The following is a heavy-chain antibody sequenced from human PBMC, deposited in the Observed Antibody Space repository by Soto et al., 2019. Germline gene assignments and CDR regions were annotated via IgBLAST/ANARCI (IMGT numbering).Heavy chain of an antibody. D-gene: IGHD6-13*01. V-gene: IGHV4-39*01. J-gene: IGHJ6*02. CDR1: GGSISSSSYY. Sequence: SETLSLTCTVSGGSISSSSYYWGWIRQPPGKGLEWIGSIYYSGSTYYNPSLKSRVTISVDTSKNQFSLKLSSVTAADAAVYYCAGIVYSSSWGYYYYGMDVWGQGTTVTVSS. CDR2: IYYSGST. CDR3: AGIVYSSSWGYYYYGMDV.